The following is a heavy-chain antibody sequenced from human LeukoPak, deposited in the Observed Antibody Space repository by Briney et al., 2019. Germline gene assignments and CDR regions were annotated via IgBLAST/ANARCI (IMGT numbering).Heavy chain of an antibody. CDR3: ARAGQWLAYYFDY. D-gene: IGHD6-19*01. CDR2: IKQDGSEK. J-gene: IGHJ4*02. V-gene: IGHV3-7*01. Sequence: GGSLRLSCAASGFTFSSYWMSWVRQAPEKGQEWVANIKQDGSEKYYVDSVKGRFTISRDNAKNSLYLQMNSLRAEDTAVYYCARAGQWLAYYFDYWGQGTLVTVSS. CDR1: GFTFSSYW.